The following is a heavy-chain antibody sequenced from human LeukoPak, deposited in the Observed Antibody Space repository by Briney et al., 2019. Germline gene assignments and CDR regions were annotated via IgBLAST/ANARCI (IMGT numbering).Heavy chain of an antibody. CDR2: INTDGSST. V-gene: IGHV3-74*01. CDR1: GFTFSSYW. Sequence: GGSLRLSCAASGFTFSSYWMHWVRQAPGKGLVWVSRINTDGSSTTYADSVKGRFTISRDNAKNTLYLQMNSLRAEDTAVYYCASLYSSSSYIDVWGKGTTVTVSS. D-gene: IGHD6-6*01. J-gene: IGHJ6*03. CDR3: ASLYSSSSYIDV.